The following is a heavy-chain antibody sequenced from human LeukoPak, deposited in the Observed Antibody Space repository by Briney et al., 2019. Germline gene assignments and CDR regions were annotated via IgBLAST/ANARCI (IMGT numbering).Heavy chain of an antibody. D-gene: IGHD4-17*01. Sequence: SQTLSLTCTVSGGSISSGSYYWSWIRQPAGKGLEWIGRIYTSGSTNYNPSLKSRVTMSVDTSKSQFSLNLMSVTAADTAVYYCTRDTGTTGGVKFDPWGQGTLVTVSS. V-gene: IGHV4-61*02. CDR3: TRDTGTTGGVKFDP. CDR2: IYTSGST. CDR1: GGSISSGSYY. J-gene: IGHJ5*02.